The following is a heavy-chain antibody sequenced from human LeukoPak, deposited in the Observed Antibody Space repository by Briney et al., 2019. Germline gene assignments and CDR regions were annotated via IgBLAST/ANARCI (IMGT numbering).Heavy chain of an antibody. CDR2: ITVASGNT. Sequence: ASVKVSCKTLGYTFITSSIYWVRQAPGQRLEWLGWITVASGNTRYSENLQGRVTLTRDTSANTAYMELRNLKSEDTAVYYCVGGSLGSWGQGTLVTVSP. V-gene: IGHV1-3*01. CDR1: GYTFITSS. CDR3: VGGSLGS. J-gene: IGHJ4*02.